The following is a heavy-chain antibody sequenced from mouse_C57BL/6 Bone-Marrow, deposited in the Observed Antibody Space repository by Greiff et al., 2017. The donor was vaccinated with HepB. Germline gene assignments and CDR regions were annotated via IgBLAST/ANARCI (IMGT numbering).Heavy chain of an antibody. CDR1: GYTFTSYG. CDR3: ARRGITTVVAGDWYFDV. Sequence: VKLQQSGAELARPGASVKLSCKASGYTFTSYGISWVKQRTGQGLEWIGEIYPRSGNTYYNEKFKGKATLTADKSSSTAYMELRSLTSEDSAVYFCARRGITTVVAGDWYFDVWGTGTTVTVSS. V-gene: IGHV1-81*01. J-gene: IGHJ1*03. D-gene: IGHD1-1*01. CDR2: IYPRSGNT.